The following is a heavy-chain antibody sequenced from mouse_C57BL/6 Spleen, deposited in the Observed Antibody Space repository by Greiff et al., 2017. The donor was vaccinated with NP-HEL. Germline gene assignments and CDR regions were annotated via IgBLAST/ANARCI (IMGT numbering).Heavy chain of an antibody. J-gene: IGHJ3*01. D-gene: IGHD2-4*01. CDR2: ISDGGSYT. Sequence: EVQLVESGGGLVKPGGSLKLSCAASGFTFSSYATSWVRQTPEKRLEWVATISDGGSYTYYPDNVKGRFTISRDNAKNNLYLQMSHLKSEDTAMYYCAKALYYDYDEEAWFAYWGQGTLVTVSA. CDR1: GFTFSSYA. V-gene: IGHV5-4*01. CDR3: AKALYYDYDEEAWFAY.